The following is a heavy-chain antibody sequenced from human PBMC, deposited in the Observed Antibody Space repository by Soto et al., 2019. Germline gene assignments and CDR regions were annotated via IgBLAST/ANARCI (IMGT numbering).Heavy chain of an antibody. CDR2: ISSSSSTI. CDR3: ARAGYSSSWYGRSAFDI. V-gene: IGHV3-48*02. CDR1: GFTFSSYS. J-gene: IGHJ3*02. D-gene: IGHD6-13*01. Sequence: GGSLRLSCAASGFTFSSYSMNWVRQAPGKGLEWVSYISSSSSTIYYADSVKGRFTISRDNAKNSLYLQMNSLRDEDTAVYYCARAGYSSSWYGRSAFDIRGQGTTVTVSS.